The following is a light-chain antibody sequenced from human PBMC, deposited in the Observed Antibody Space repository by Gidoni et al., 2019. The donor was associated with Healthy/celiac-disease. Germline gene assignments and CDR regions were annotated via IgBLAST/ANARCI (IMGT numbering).Light chain of an antibody. V-gene: IGLV1-40*01. CDR1: SSNIGAVYD. CDR3: QSYDSSLSGVV. J-gene: IGLJ2*01. CDR2: SNS. Sequence: QSVLTQPPSVSGAPGQRVTSYCTGSSSNIGAVYDVHWYQPLPGPAPKLLTYSNSNRPSGVPDRFSGSTSGTSASLAITGLQAEDEADYYCQSYDSSLSGVVFGGGTKLTVL.